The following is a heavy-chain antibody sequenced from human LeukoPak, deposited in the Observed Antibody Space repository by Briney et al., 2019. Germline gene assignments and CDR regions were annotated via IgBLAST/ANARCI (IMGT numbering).Heavy chain of an antibody. CDR2: ISAYNGNT. CDR3: ARDTRDYYDSSGYYNY. D-gene: IGHD3-22*01. CDR1: GYTFTSYG. V-gene: IGHV1-18*01. J-gene: IGHJ4*02. Sequence: HRASVKVSCEASGYTFTSYGISWVRQAPGQGLEWMGWISAYNGNTNYAQKLQGRVTMTTDTSTSTAYMELRSLRSDDTAVYYCARDTRDYYDSSGYYNYWGQGTLVTVSS.